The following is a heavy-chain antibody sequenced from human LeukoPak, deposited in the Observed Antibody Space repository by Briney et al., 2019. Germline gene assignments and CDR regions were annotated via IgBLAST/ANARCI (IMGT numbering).Heavy chain of an antibody. CDR1: GFTFSSYS. J-gene: IGHJ4*02. Sequence: PGGSLRLSCAASGFTFSSYSMNWVCQAPGKGLEWVSSISSSSSYIYYADSVKGRFTISRDNAKNSLYLQMNSLRAEDAAVYYCARSPQPLYSGSYYYHFDYWGQGTLVTVSS. D-gene: IGHD1-26*01. CDR3: ARSPQPLYSGSYYYHFDY. CDR2: ISSSSSYI. V-gene: IGHV3-21*01.